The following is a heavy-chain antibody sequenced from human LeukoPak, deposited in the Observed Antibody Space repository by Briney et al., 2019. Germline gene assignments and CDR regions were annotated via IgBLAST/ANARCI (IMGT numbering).Heavy chain of an antibody. CDR3: AREPPSGLTYAFDI. J-gene: IGHJ3*02. CDR1: GGSISSGNYY. D-gene: IGHD3-22*01. V-gene: IGHV4-61*02. CDR2: IYSSGST. Sequence: SETLSLTCTVSGGSISSGNYYWSWIRQPAGKGLEWIGRIYSSGSTNYNPSLKSRVTISEDTSKNQFSLKLTSVTAADTAVYYCAREPPSGLTYAFDIWGQGTMVTVSS.